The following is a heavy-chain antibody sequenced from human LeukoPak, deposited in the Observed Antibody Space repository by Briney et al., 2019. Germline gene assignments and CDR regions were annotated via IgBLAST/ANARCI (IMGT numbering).Heavy chain of an antibody. CDR2: IIPIFGTA. V-gene: IGHV1-69*13. CDR1: GGTFSIYA. D-gene: IGHD3-9*01. J-gene: IGHJ6*02. CDR3: ARLPLTGYSRGYYYGMDV. Sequence: AASVKVSCKASGGTFSIYAISWVRQAPGQGLEWMGGIIPIFGTANYAQKFQGRVTITADESTSTAYMELSSLRSEDTAVYYCARLPLTGYSRGYYYGMDVWGQGTTVTVSS.